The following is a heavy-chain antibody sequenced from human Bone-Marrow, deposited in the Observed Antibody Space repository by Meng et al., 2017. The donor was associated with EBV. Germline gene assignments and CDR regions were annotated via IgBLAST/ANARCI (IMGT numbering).Heavy chain of an antibody. CDR2: ISSSSSYI. CDR1: GFTFSSYS. CDR3: ARVLYCSGGSCRDY. J-gene: IGHJ4*02. D-gene: IGHD2-15*01. Sequence: EVQLVESGGGLVKPGGSLRFSCAASGFTFSSYSMNRVRQAPGEGLEWVSSISSSSSYIYYADSVKGRFTISRDNAKNSLYLQMNSLRAEDTAVYYCARVLYCSGGSCRDYWGQGTLVTVSS. V-gene: IGHV3-21*01.